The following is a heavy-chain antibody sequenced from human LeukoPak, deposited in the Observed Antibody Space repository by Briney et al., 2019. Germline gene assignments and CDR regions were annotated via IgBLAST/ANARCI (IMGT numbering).Heavy chain of an antibody. CDR2: INHSGST. V-gene: IGHV4-34*01. D-gene: IGHD2-15*01. CDR3: ARVKSSSDRFRYCSGGSCRSNWFDP. J-gene: IGHJ5*02. Sequence: SETLSLTCAVYGGSFSGYYWSWIRQPPGKGLEWIGEINHSGSTNYNPSLKSRVTISVDTSKNQFSLKLSSVTAADTAEYYCARVKSSSDRFRYCSGGSCRSNWFDPWGQGTLVTVSS. CDR1: GGSFSGYY.